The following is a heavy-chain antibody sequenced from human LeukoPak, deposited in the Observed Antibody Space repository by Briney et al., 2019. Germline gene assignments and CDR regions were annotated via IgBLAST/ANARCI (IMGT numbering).Heavy chain of an antibody. Sequence: GGSLRLSCAASGFTFSNYWMTWVRQAPGKGLEWVVDIKQDGSEKLHVKSVRGRFTVSRDNAKMSLFLQLNSLRAEDTAVYYCARDNGVVHGVYYMDVWGKGTTVTVS. CDR1: GFTFSNYW. CDR2: IKQDGSEK. J-gene: IGHJ6*03. D-gene: IGHD3-3*01. CDR3: ARDNGVVHGVYYMDV. V-gene: IGHV3-7*01.